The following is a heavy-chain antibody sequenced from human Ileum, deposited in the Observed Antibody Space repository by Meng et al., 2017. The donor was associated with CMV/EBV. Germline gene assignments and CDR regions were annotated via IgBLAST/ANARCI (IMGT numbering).Heavy chain of an antibody. Sequence: HEQRQESGPGLVKPSETLSLTCTVPGGSISSYHWSWIRQPPGKGLEWIGSIYYSGSTNYNPSLKSRVTISVDTSKNQFSLKLSSVTAADTAVYYCARVVGATVDYWGQGTLVTVSS. CDR3: ARVVGATVDY. V-gene: IGHV4-59*01. CDR1: GGSISSYH. D-gene: IGHD1-26*01. CDR2: IYYSGST. J-gene: IGHJ4*02.